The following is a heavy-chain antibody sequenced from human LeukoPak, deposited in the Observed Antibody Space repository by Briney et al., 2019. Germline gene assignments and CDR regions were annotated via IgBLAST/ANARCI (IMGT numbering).Heavy chain of an antibody. D-gene: IGHD1-26*01. CDR2: ISSSGST. V-gene: IGHV4-61*02. J-gene: IGHJ4*02. CDR1: GGSISSGSYY. Sequence: SETLSLTCTVSGGSISSGSYYWSWIRQPAGKGLEWIGRISSSGSTNYNPSLKSRVTISLDTSKNQFSLKLSSVTAADTAVYYCARASSSGSRDFDYWGQGTLVTVSS. CDR3: ARASSSGSRDFDY.